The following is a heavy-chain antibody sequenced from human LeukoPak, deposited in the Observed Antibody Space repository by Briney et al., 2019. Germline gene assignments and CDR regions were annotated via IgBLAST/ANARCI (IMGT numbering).Heavy chain of an antibody. CDR3: ARGPAVIIDY. Sequence: SETLSLTCAVYGGSFSGYYWSWIRQPPGKGLEWIGEINHSGSTNYNPSLKSRVTISVDTSKNQFSLKLSSVTAADTAVYYCARGPAVIIDYWGQGSLVTVSS. V-gene: IGHV4-34*01. CDR2: INHSGST. CDR1: GGSFSGYY. D-gene: IGHD2/OR15-2a*01. J-gene: IGHJ4*02.